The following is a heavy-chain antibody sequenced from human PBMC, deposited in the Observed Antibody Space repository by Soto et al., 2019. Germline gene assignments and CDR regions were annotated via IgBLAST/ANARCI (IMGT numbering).Heavy chain of an antibody. V-gene: IGHV4-39*07. Sequence: SETLSLTCTVSGGSISSGGYYWGWIRQPPGKGLEWIGSIHHRGNTYYNPSLKRRVTISLDTSKNQFSLKLNSVTAADTAVYFCARDDFDSGGYSIDYWGQGTLVTVSS. D-gene: IGHD3-22*01. CDR3: ARDDFDSGGYSIDY. J-gene: IGHJ4*02. CDR1: GGSISSGGYY. CDR2: IHHRGNT.